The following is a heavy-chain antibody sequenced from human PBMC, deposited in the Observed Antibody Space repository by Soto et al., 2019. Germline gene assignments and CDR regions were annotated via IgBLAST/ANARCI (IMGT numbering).Heavy chain of an antibody. J-gene: IGHJ4*02. CDR3: ARSGYCSGGSCLGY. CDR1: GGTFSSYT. CDR2: INPNSGGT. D-gene: IGHD2-15*01. V-gene: IGHV1-2*04. Sequence: GASVKVSCKASGGTFSSYTISWVRQAPGQGLEWMGWINPNSGGTNYAQKFQGWVTMTRDTSISTAYMELSRLRSDDTAVYYCARSGYCSGGSCLGYWGQGTLVTVSS.